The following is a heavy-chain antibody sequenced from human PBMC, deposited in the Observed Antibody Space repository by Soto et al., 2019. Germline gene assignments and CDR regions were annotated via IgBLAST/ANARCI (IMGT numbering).Heavy chain of an antibody. Sequence: PGGSLRLSCAASGFTFSSYGMHWVRQAPGKGLEWVAVISYDGSNKYYADSVKGRFTISRDNSKNTLYLQMNSLRAEDTAVYYCAKDSSYYDSSGFGDFDYWGQGTLVTVSS. V-gene: IGHV3-30*18. CDR3: AKDSSYYDSSGFGDFDY. J-gene: IGHJ4*02. CDR1: GFTFSSYG. CDR2: ISYDGSNK. D-gene: IGHD3-22*01.